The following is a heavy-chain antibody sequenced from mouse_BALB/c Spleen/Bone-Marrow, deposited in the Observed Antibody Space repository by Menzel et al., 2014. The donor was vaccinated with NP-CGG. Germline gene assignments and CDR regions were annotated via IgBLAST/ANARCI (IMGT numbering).Heavy chain of an antibody. J-gene: IGHJ2*01. V-gene: IGHV1-80*01. D-gene: IGHD2-1*01. CDR1: GYAFSSYW. CDR3: AFGNYDFDY. CDR2: IYPGDGDT. Sequence: QVQLQQSGAELVRPGSSVKISCKASGYAFSSYWMNWVKQRPGQGLEWIGQIYPGDGDTNYSGKFKGKATLTAGESSSTAYMQLSSLTSEDSAVYFCAFGNYDFDYWGQGTTLTVYS.